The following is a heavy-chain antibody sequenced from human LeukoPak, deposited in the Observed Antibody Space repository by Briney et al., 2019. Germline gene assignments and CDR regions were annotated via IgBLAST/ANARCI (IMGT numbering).Heavy chain of an antibody. CDR3: ASQRWLQSRADFDI. D-gene: IGHD5-24*01. J-gene: IGHJ3*02. CDR1: RYSFTSYW. CDR2: IYPGDSDT. V-gene: IGHV5-51*01. Sequence: GESLKISCKGSRYSFTSYWIGWVRQMPGKGLEWMGSIYPGDSDTRYSPSFQGQVTISADKSISTAYLQWSSLKASDTAMYYCASQRWLQSRADFDIWGQGTMVTVSS.